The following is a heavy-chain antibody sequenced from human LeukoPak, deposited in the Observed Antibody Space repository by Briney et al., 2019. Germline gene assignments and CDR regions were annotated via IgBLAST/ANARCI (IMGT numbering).Heavy chain of an antibody. CDR2: ISAYNGNT. CDR3: ARDGYSYGYSLFALPHLVGAPFDY. J-gene: IGHJ4*02. V-gene: IGHV1-18*01. Sequence: ASVKVSCKASGYTFTNYGISWARQAPGQGLEWMGWISAYNGNTNYAQKLQGRVTMTTDTSTSKAYMELRSLRSDDTTVYYCARDGYSYGYSLFALPHLVGAPFDYWGQGTLVTVSS. CDR1: GYTFTNYG. D-gene: IGHD5-18*01.